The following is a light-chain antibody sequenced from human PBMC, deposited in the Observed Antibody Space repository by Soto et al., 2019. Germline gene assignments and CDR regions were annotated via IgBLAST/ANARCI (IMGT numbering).Light chain of an antibody. CDR3: SSYTGSSTLVV. CDR2: DVS. V-gene: IGLV2-14*01. Sequence: QSALTQPSSGSGSPGQSITISCTGTSSDVGGYNYVSWYQQHPGKAPKLMIYDVSNRPSGVSNRFSGSKSGNTAYLTISGLQAEEEADYYCSSYTGSSTLVVFGGGTKLTVL. CDR1: SSDVGGYNY. J-gene: IGLJ2*01.